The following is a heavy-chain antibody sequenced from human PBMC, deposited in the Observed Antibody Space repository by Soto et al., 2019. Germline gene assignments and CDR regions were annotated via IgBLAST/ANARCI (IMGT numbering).Heavy chain of an antibody. CDR2: ISYDGGNK. J-gene: IGHJ6*02. D-gene: IGHD4-17*01. Sequence: QVQLVESGGGVVQPGRSLRLSCAASGFTFSNYAIHWVRQAPGKGLEWVAVISYDGGNKYYADSVKGRFTISRDNSKNTLYLYMNSLRAEDTAVYYCARDHMTTVAYHYFGMDVWGQGTTVTVSS. V-gene: IGHV3-30-3*01. CDR1: GFTFSNYA. CDR3: ARDHMTTVAYHYFGMDV.